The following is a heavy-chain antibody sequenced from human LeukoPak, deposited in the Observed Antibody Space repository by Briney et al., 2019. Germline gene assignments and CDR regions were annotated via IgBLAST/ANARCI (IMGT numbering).Heavy chain of an antibody. D-gene: IGHD3-3*01. J-gene: IGHJ5*02. CDR3: ARGTYYDFWSGSSGSNWFDP. CDR1: GGSISSGGYY. Sequence: SQTLSLTCTVSGGSISSGGYYWSWIRQHPGKGLEWIGYIYYSGSTYYNPSLKSRVTISVDTSKNQFSLKLSSVTAADTAVYYCARGTYYDFWSGSSGSNWFDPWGQGTLVTVSS. CDR2: IYYSGST. V-gene: IGHV4-31*03.